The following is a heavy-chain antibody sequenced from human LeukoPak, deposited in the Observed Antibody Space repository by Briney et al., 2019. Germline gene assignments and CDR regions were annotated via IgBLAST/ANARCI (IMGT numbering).Heavy chain of an antibody. CDR1: GLTFSRCW. CDR3: ARDKEDYDSSGYTLDY. Sequence: TGGSLRLSCAASGLTFSRCWMSWVRQAPGKGLEWVANIKQDGSEKYYVDSVKGRFTISRDNAKNSLYLQMNSLRAEDTAVYYCARDKEDYDSSGYTLDYWGQGILVTVSS. J-gene: IGHJ4*02. V-gene: IGHV3-7*01. CDR2: IKQDGSEK. D-gene: IGHD3-22*01.